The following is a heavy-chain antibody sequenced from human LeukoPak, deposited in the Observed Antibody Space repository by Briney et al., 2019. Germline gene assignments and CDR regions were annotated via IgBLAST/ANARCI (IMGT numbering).Heavy chain of an antibody. V-gene: IGHV1-69*04. Sequence: SVKVSCKASGGTFSSYAISWVRQAPGQGLEWMGRIIPILGIANYAQKFQGRVTITADKSTSTAYMELSSLRSEDTAVYYCARVLMTTVTSRRDAFDIWGQGTMVTVSS. CDR3: ARVLMTTVTSRRDAFDI. CDR2: IIPILGIA. D-gene: IGHD4-17*01. J-gene: IGHJ3*02. CDR1: GGTFSSYA.